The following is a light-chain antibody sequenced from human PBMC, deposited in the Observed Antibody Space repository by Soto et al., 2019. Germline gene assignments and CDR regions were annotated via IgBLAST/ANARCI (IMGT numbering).Light chain of an antibody. Sequence: EIVLTQTPGTLSLSPGERATLSCRTSESVSSTYLAWFQHRPGQAPRLLIYGASSRATGIPDRFSGSGSGTDFTLIISRLEPEDFALYYCQQYGNSFVGFGQGTKVDIK. J-gene: IGKJ1*01. CDR1: ESVSSTY. CDR2: GAS. CDR3: QQYGNSFVG. V-gene: IGKV3-20*01.